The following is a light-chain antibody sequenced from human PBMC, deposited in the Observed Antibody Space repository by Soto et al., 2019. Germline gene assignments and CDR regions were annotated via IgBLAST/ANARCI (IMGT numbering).Light chain of an antibody. CDR1: SSDIGGYNY. V-gene: IGLV2-14*01. J-gene: IGLJ1*01. CDR2: EVT. Sequence: QSLLTQPASVSGSPRQSITIPCTRTSSDIGGYNYVSWYQQHPGKVPKLIIFEVTTRPSGVSNRFSGSKSGNTASLTISGLQADDEADYYCSSFTSTTTLYVFGTGTKVTVL. CDR3: SSFTSTTTLYV.